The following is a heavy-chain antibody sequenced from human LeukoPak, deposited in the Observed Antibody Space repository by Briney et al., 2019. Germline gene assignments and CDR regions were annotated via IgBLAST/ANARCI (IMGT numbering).Heavy chain of an antibody. D-gene: IGHD3-22*01. Sequence: SETLSLTCTVFGGYISTHFWTWIRQPPGMGLEWIGDIYYTGSTNYNPSLKSRVTISLDTSKNQFSLHLSFVTAADTAVYYCARAPNGYYPLDYWGQGTLVTVSS. CDR1: GGYISTHF. CDR2: IYYTGST. V-gene: IGHV4-59*11. CDR3: ARAPNGYYPLDY. J-gene: IGHJ4*02.